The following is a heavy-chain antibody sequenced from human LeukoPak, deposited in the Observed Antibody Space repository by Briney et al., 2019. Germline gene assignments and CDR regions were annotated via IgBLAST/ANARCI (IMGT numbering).Heavy chain of an antibody. D-gene: IGHD2-21*02. CDR3: ARSPVCGGDCYLRRAFDI. J-gene: IGHJ3*02. V-gene: IGHV4-59*01. CDR1: GGSISSYY. CDR2: IYYSGST. Sequence: SETLSLTCTVSGGSISSYYWSWLRQPPGKGLEWIGYIYYSGSTNYNPSLKSRVTISVDTSKNQFSLQLSSVTAADTAVYYCARSPVCGGDCYLRRAFDIWGQGTMVTVSS.